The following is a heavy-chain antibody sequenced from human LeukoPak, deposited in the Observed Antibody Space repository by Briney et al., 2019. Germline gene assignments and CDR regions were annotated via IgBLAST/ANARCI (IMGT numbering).Heavy chain of an antibody. CDR1: GYTFTGYY. V-gene: IGHV3-30-3*01. Sequence: SSKASGYTFTGYYMHWVRQAPGKGLEWVAVISYDGSNKYYADSVKGRFTISRDNSKNTLYLQMNSLRAEDTAVYYCARDRYSSGWLFGYYFDYWGQGTLVTVSS. CDR3: ARDRYSSGWLFGYYFDY. CDR2: ISYDGSNK. D-gene: IGHD6-19*01. J-gene: IGHJ4*02.